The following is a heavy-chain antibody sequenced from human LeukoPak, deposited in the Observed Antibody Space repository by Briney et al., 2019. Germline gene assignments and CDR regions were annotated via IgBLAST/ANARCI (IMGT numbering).Heavy chain of an antibody. Sequence: SETLSLTCTVSGGSISSSSYYWGWIRQPPGKGLEWIGSIYYSGSTYYNPSIKSRVTISVDTSKNQFSLKLSSVTAADTAVYYCARDLKGAFDIWGQGTMVTVSS. CDR2: IYYSGST. CDR3: ARDLKGAFDI. V-gene: IGHV4-39*07. CDR1: GGSISSSSYY. J-gene: IGHJ3*02.